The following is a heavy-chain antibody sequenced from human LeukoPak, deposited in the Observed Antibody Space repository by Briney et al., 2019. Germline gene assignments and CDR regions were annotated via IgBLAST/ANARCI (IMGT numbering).Heavy chain of an antibody. CDR2: IYHSGST. D-gene: IGHD3-3*01. V-gene: IGHV4-38-2*01. Sequence: SETLSLTCDVSGYSIRSGYYWGWIRQSPGKGLEWIGSIYHSGSTSKNPSLKSRVAISVDTSKNQFSLKLSSVTAADTAVYYCAGHRYYEYLGEFNWFDPWGQGTLVTVSS. CDR3: AGHRYYEYLGEFNWFDP. CDR1: GYSIRSGYY. J-gene: IGHJ5*02.